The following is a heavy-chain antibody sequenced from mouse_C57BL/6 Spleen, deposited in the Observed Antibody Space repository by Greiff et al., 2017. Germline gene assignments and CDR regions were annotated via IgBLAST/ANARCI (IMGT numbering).Heavy chain of an antibody. CDR2: ISYDSNH. CDR1: GYSITSGYY. J-gene: IGHJ4*01. V-gene: IGHV3-6*01. D-gene: IGHD2-4*01. Sequence: ESGPGLVQPSQSLSLTCSVTGYSITSGYYWNWLRQFPGNKLEWMGYISYDSNHNSNPSLSNRISITSDKSKNQFFLKLNSVNTEDTATYYCARDYDSSYAMDYWGQGTSVTVSS. CDR3: ARDYDSSYAMDY.